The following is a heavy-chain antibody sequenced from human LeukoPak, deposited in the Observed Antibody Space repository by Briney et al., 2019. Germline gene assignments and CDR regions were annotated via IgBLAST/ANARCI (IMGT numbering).Heavy chain of an antibody. CDR1: GGSFSGYY. V-gene: IGHV4-34*01. D-gene: IGHD2-2*01. CDR2: INHSGST. Sequence: SETLSLTCAVYGGSFSGYYWSWIRQPPGKGLEWIGEINHSGSTNYNPSLKSRVTISVDTSKNQFSLKLSSVTAADTAVYYCARGLVARPYNWFDHWGQGTLVTVSS. CDR3: ARGLVARPYNWFDH. J-gene: IGHJ5*02.